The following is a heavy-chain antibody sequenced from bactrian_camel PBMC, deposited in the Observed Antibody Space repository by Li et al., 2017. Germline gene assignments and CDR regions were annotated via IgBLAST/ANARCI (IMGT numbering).Heavy chain of an antibody. Sequence: HVQLVESGRGSVQSGGSLQVSCTAYGYTYTDVCMGWYRQAPGKEREAVAAIYSVRGTTYYSDSVKGRFTLTKDNAKKQVYLQMNSLKLEDTAMYYCAADLCRGRPPTEPGYEYSHWGQGTQVTVS. D-gene: IGHD5*01. CDR2: IYSVRGTT. CDR3: AADLCRGRPPTEPGYEYSH. V-gene: IGHV3S53*01. J-gene: IGHJ4*01. CDR1: GYTYTDVC.